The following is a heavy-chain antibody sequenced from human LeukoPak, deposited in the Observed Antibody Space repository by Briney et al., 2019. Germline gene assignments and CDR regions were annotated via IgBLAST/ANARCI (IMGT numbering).Heavy chain of an antibody. V-gene: IGHV3-30-3*01. D-gene: IGHD2-21*02. CDR3: ARSVVVTAPPGY. J-gene: IGHJ4*02. CDR2: ISYDGSNK. Sequence: GGSQRLSCAASGFTFSSYAMHWVRQAPGKGLEWVAVISYDGSNKYYADSVKGRYTISRDNSKNTLYLQMNSLRAEDTAVYYCARSVVVTAPPGYWGQGTLVTVSS. CDR1: GFTFSSYA.